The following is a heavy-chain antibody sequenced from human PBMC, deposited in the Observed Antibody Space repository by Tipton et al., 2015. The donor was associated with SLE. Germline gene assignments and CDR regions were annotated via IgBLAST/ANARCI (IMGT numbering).Heavy chain of an antibody. D-gene: IGHD6-6*01. J-gene: IGHJ4*02. V-gene: IGHV4-39*07. CDR1: GGSISSSSYY. Sequence: TLSLTCTVSGGSISSSSYYWGWIRQPPGKGLEWIGSIYYSGSTYYNPSLKSRVTISVDTSKNQFSLKLSSVTAADTAVYYCARGWAIAARDGVDYWGQGTLVTVSS. CDR3: ARGWAIAARDGVDY. CDR2: IYYSGST.